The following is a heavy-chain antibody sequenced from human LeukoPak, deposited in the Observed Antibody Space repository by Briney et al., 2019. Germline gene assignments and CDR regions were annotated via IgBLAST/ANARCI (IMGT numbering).Heavy chain of an antibody. V-gene: IGHV4-59*01. CDR1: GGSITSYY. CDR2: IYYSGTT. D-gene: IGHD2-15*01. J-gene: IGHJ5*02. CDR3: VRSKSGAYGWFDP. Sequence: SETLSLTCTVSGGSITSYYWSWIRQPPGKGLEWIGYIYYSGTTNCDPSLKSRVTISVDTSKNQFSLKVNSVTAADTAVYYCVRSKSGAYGWFDPWGQGTLVTVSS.